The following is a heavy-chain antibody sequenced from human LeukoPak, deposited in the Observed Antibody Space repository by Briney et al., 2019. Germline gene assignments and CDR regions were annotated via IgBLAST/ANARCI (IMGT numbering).Heavy chain of an antibody. CDR2: ISGTGGST. J-gene: IGHJ4*02. CDR3: AKRELGCSGGSCYPAKDYFDY. D-gene: IGHD2-15*01. V-gene: IGHV3-23*01. Sequence: GGSLRLACAASAFSFSYYAMSWVSQAPGKGLEWVAAISGTGGSTYYADSVKGRFTISRDNSKNTLYLQMNSLRAEDTAVYYCAKRELGCSGGSCYPAKDYFDYWGQGTLVTVSS. CDR1: AFSFSYYA.